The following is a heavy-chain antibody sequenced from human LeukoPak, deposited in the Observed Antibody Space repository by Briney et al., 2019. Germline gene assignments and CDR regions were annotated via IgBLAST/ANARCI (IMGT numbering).Heavy chain of an antibody. V-gene: IGHV3-30*01. CDR3: ARARVDTAMAPFDY. CDR2: ISYDGSNK. CDR1: GFTFSSYA. Sequence: GGSLRLPCAASGFTFSSYAMHWVRQAPGKGLEWVAVISYDGSNKYYADSVKGRFTISRDNSKNTLYLQMNSLRAEDTAVYYCARARVDTAMAPFDYWGQGTLVTVSS. J-gene: IGHJ4*02. D-gene: IGHD5-18*01.